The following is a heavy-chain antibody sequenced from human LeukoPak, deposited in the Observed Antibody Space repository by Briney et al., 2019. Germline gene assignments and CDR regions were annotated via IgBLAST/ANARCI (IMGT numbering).Heavy chain of an antibody. CDR1: GFTFSSYS. V-gene: IGHV3-48*04. Sequence: GGSLRLSCAASGFTFSSYSMNWVRQAPGKGLEWVSYTSSSSSTIYYADSVKGRFTISRDNAKNSQYLQMNSLRAEDTAVYYCAYSSSWGLGDFDYWGQGTLVTVSS. J-gene: IGHJ4*02. D-gene: IGHD6-13*01. CDR2: TSSSSSTI. CDR3: AYSSSWGLGDFDY.